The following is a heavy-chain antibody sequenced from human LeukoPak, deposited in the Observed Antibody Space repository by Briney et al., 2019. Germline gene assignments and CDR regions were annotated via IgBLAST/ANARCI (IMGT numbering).Heavy chain of an antibody. D-gene: IGHD5/OR15-5a*01. CDR3: AKIGVSGHWYCDL. Sequence: PGGSLRLSCTASESTFSSFPMSWVRQAPGRGLEWISSISSSGSHIYYADSLKGRFTVSRDNAKNSLYVQMNSLRAEDTAVYYCAKIGVSGHWYCDLWGRGTLVTVSS. V-gene: IGHV3-21*01. CDR2: ISSSGSHI. CDR1: ESTFSSFP. J-gene: IGHJ2*01.